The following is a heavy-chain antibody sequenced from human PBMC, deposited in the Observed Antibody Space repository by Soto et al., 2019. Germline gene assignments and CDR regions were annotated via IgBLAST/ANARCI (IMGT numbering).Heavy chain of an antibody. J-gene: IGHJ6*03. D-gene: IGHD3-3*01. V-gene: IGHV3-33*01. CDR1: GFTFSSYG. CDR2: IWYDGSNK. CDR3: ARAAGYYDFWSGYYFAATSPPLYMDV. Sequence: GGSLRLSCAASGFTFSSYGMHWVRQAPGKGLEWVAVIWYDGSNKYYADSVKGRFTISRDNSKNTLYLQMNSLRAEDTAVYYCARAAGYYDFWSGYYFAATSPPLYMDVWGQGPTVTVSS.